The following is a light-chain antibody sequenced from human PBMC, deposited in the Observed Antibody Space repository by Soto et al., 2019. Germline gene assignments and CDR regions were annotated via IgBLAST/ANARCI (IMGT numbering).Light chain of an antibody. V-gene: IGLV1-40*01. Sequence: QSVLTQPPSVSGAPGQRVTISCTGSNSNIGAGFDVHWYQQFPGTAPKLLIFGNTNRPSGVPDRFSGSKSGTSASLAIPGLQAEDEADYVCQSFDSSPGVFYVFAPGTKVTVL. CDR1: NSNIGAGFD. CDR2: GNT. CDR3: QSFDSSPGVFYV. J-gene: IGLJ1*01.